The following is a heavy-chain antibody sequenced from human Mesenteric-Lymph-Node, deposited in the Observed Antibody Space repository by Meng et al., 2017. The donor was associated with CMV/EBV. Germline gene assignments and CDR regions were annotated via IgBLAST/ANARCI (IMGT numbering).Heavy chain of an antibody. D-gene: IGHD1-26*01. Sequence: VSGASISSTSYYWGWIHQHPGKGLEWIGSIYYSGSTYYNPSLKSRVTISVDTSKNQFSLKLSSVTAADTAVYYCARCSGSYYADFDYWGQGTLVTVSS. J-gene: IGHJ4*02. V-gene: IGHV4-39*01. CDR1: GASISSTSYY. CDR3: ARCSGSYYADFDY. CDR2: IYYSGST.